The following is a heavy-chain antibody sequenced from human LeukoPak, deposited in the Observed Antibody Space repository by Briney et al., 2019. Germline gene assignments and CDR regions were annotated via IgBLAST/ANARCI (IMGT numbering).Heavy chain of an antibody. CDR2: ISYDGSNK. CDR1: GFTFSSYG. J-gene: IGHJ4*02. CDR3: AKGLDY. V-gene: IGHV3-30*18. Sequence: GGSLRLSCAASGFTFSSYGMHWVRQAPGKGLEWVAVISYDGSNKYYADSVKGRFTISRDNSKNTLYLQMNSLRAEDTAVYYCAKGLDYWGQGTLVTVSS.